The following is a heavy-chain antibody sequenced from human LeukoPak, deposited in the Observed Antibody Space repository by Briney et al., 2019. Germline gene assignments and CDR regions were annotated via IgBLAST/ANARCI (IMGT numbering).Heavy chain of an antibody. D-gene: IGHD5-12*01. V-gene: IGHV4-4*07. Sequence: SETLSLTCTVAGGSISTHFWTWIRQPAGKRLEWIGRIYTTGVTNYNPSLKSRVTMSVDTSKNQFSLELKSVTAADTAVYYCARSLGTGYDPRSYWNYYMDVWGKGTTVTVSS. J-gene: IGHJ6*03. CDR2: IYTTGVT. CDR1: GGSISTHF. CDR3: ARSLGTGYDPRSYWNYYMDV.